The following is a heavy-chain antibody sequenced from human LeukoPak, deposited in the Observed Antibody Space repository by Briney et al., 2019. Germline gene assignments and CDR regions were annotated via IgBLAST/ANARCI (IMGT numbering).Heavy chain of an antibody. Sequence: GGSLRLSYAASGFTFSNNDMHWVRHGPGKGLEWVSAIDTSGDTYYPGSVKGRFTISRENAKNILYLQMNSLRVGDTAVYYCARGSTTVAFEIWGQGTMVSVSS. CDR1: GFTFSNND. CDR3: ARGSTTVAFEI. D-gene: IGHD1-26*01. J-gene: IGHJ3*02. V-gene: IGHV3-13*01. CDR2: IDTSGDT.